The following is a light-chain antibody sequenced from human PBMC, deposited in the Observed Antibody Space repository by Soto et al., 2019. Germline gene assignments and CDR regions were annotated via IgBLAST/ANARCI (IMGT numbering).Light chain of an antibody. CDR1: QSVSSSY. CDR2: GAS. Sequence: EIVLTQSPGTLALSPGERATLSCRASQSVSSSYLAWYQQKPGQAPRLLIYGASSRATGIPDRFSGSGSGTDCTLTLSRLEPEDFAVYYCQQYVSSPWTFGQGNKVEIK. V-gene: IGKV3-20*01. CDR3: QQYVSSPWT. J-gene: IGKJ1*01.